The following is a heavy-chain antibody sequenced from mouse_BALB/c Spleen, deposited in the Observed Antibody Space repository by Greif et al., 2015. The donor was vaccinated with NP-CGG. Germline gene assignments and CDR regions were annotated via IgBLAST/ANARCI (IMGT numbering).Heavy chain of an antibody. CDR3: ARGGSSYYFDY. J-gene: IGHJ2*01. Sequence: EVQLVESGGGLVKPGGSLKLSCAASGFTFSDYYMYWVRQTPEKRLEWAATISDGGSYTCYPDSVKGRFTISRDNAKNNLYLQMSRLKSEDTAIYYGARGGSSYYFDYWGQGTTLTVSS. CDR2: ISDGGSYT. D-gene: IGHD1-1*01. V-gene: IGHV5-4*02. CDR1: GFTFSDYY.